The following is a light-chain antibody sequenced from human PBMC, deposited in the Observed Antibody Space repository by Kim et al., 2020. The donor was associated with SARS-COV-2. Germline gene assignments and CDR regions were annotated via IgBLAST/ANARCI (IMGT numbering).Light chain of an antibody. V-gene: IGKV6D-21*02. Sequence: VTPNEKVTITCRASQSIGTNLHWYQQKPDQSPKLLIRYASQSISGVPSRFSGSGSGTDFTLTISSLEAEDAAAYYCHQSSTLPFTFGPGTKVEIK. J-gene: IGKJ3*01. CDR3: HQSSTLPFT. CDR1: QSIGTN. CDR2: YAS.